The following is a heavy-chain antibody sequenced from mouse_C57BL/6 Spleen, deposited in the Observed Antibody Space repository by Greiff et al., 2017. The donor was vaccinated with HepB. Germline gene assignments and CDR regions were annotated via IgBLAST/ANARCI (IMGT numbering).Heavy chain of an antibody. CDR2: IDPNSGGT. Sequence: QVQLKQPGAELVKPGASVKLSCKASGYTFTSYWMHWVKQRPGRGLEWIGRIDPNSGGTKYNEKFKSKATLTVDKPSSPAYMQLSSLTSEDSAVYYCARYYGTSYWYCDVWGTGTTVTVSS. V-gene: IGHV1-72*01. CDR1: GYTFTSYW. J-gene: IGHJ1*03. CDR3: ARYYGTSYWYCDV. D-gene: IGHD1-1*01.